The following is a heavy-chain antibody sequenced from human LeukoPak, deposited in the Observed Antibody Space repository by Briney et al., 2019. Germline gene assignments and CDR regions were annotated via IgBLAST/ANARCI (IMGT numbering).Heavy chain of an antibody. D-gene: IGHD5-18*01. J-gene: IGHJ6*03. V-gene: IGHV4-59*01. CDR3: ARTTEGGYTYDYFYYYYMDV. CDR1: GGSISSYY. Sequence: SETLSLTCTVSGGSISSYYWSWIRQPPGKGLEWIGYIYYSGSTNYNPSLKSRVTISVDASKNQFSLKLSSVTAADTAVYYCARTTEGGYTYDYFYYYYMDVWGKGTTVTISS. CDR2: IYYSGST.